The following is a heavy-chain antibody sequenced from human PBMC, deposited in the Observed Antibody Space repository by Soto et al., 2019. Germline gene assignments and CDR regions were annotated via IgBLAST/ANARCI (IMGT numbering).Heavy chain of an antibody. D-gene: IGHD3-22*01. V-gene: IGHV3-23*01. CDR1: GFTFSSYA. J-gene: IGHJ4*02. CDR3: AKVSSITMIVVVTEIDY. CDR2: ISGSGAST. Sequence: GGSLRLSCAASGFTFSSYAMSWVRQAPGKGLEWVSAISGSGASTYYADSVKGRFTISRDNSKNTLYLQMNSLRAEDTAVYYCAKVSSITMIVVVTEIDYWGQGTLVTVSS.